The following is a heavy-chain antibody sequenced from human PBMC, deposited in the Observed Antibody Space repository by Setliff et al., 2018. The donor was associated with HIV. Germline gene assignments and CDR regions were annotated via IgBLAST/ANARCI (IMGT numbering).Heavy chain of an antibody. V-gene: IGHV4-39*07. D-gene: IGHD3-22*01. CDR3: ALNYYDSRDSYAP. CDR1: GDSTSSSSSY. J-gene: IGHJ1*01. Sequence: SETLSLTCTVSGDSTSSSSSYWGWIRQPPGKGLEWVGEINQSGSTEYNPSLRTRVTISEDAPRKQVSLKLRSVTAADTAQYYCALNYYDSRDSYAPWGQGTLVTVPS. CDR2: INQSGST.